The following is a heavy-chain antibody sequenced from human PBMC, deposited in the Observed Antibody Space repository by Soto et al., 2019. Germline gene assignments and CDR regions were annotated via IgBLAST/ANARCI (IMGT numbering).Heavy chain of an antibody. D-gene: IGHD3-9*01. CDR3: ASLSREFCVFGV. J-gene: IGHJ3*01. CDR1: GFSVSSTSHY. CDR2: VYFRGST. V-gene: IGHV4-39*01. Sequence: WETLSLTCTVSGFSVSSTSHYWGWVRQPPGKGLEGTGNVYFRGSTYYNSSLKSRLTIVVDTSKNQISLNLTSVTATDTYICYCASLSREFCVFGVW.